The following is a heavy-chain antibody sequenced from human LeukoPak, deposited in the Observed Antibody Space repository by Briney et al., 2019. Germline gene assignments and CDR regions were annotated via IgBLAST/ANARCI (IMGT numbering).Heavy chain of an antibody. CDR2: ISYDGSNK. CDR1: GFTFSSYG. J-gene: IGHJ4*02. Sequence: QTGGSLRLSCAASGFTFSSYGMPWVRQAPGKGLEWVAVISYDGSNKYYADSVKGRFTISRDNSKNTLYLQMNSLRAEDTAVYYCARESSYGSTPLFDYWGQGTLVTVSS. V-gene: IGHV3-30*03. CDR3: ARESSYGSTPLFDY. D-gene: IGHD3-3*01.